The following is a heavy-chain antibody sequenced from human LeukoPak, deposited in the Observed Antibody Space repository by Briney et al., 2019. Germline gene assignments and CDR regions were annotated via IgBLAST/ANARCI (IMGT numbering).Heavy chain of an antibody. Sequence: ASVKVSCKASGYTFTNYYIHWVRQAPGQGLEWMGLINPGGGNTNYAQDFQGRVTMTRDTSTSTIYMELSSLRSEDTAIYYCARIRDGYNDAYDIWGQGTVVTVPS. CDR3: ARIRDGYNDAYDI. CDR2: INPGGGNT. J-gene: IGHJ3*02. V-gene: IGHV1-46*01. D-gene: IGHD5-24*01. CDR1: GYTFTNYY.